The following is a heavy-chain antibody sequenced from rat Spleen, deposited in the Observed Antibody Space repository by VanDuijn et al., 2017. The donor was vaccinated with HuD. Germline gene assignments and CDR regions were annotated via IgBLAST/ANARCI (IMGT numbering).Heavy chain of an antibody. J-gene: IGHJ3*01. D-gene: IGHD1-12*02. CDR1: GFSLTSYN. CDR2: MWGNGNT. Sequence: QVQLKESGPGLVQPSQTLSLTCTVSGFSLTSYNVHWVRQSTGKGLEWMGIMWGNGNTNYDSVFKSRLNISRDTSKSQVFLRMNNLQSEDTAMYFCARSRGHDGSYYSLGYWGQGTLVTVSS. CDR3: ARSRGHDGSYYSLGY. V-gene: IGHV2-30*01.